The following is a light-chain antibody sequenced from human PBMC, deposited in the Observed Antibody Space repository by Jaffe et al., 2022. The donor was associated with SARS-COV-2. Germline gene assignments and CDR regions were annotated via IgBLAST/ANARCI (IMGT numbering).Light chain of an antibody. CDR3: QQYGESPFT. Sequence: EIVLTQSPGTLSLSSGERATLSCRASQSVGSSYMAWYQKKPGQAPRLLIHGASSRATGIPDRFSGSGSGTDFTLTISRLEPEDFALYYCQQYGESPFTFGPGTKVEI. J-gene: IGKJ3*01. V-gene: IGKV3-20*01. CDR1: QSVGSSY. CDR2: GAS.